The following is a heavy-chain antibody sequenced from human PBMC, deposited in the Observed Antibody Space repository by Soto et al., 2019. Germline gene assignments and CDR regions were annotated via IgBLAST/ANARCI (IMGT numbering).Heavy chain of an antibody. J-gene: IGHJ4*01. CDR1: GGSISSYY. Sequence: LSLTCTVSGGSISSYYWSWIRQPPGKGLEWIGYIYYGGSTNYNPSLKSRVTISVDTSKNQFSLKLSSVTAADTAVYYCARGATSWEVLPDYWGQGTLVNGSS. CDR2: IYYGGST. V-gene: IGHV4-59*01. CDR3: ARGATSWEVLPDY. D-gene: IGHD1-26*01.